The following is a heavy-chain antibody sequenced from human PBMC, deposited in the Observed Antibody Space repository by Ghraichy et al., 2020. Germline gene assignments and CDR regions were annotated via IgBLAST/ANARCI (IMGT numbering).Heavy chain of an antibody. D-gene: IGHD3-3*01. CDR3: ARSKYYNFRSGYYRDHDAFDI. J-gene: IGHJ3*02. CDR2: INSDGSST. CDR1: GFTFSSYC. V-gene: IGHV3-74*01. Sequence: GGSLRLSCAASGFTFSSYCMHWVRQAPGKGLEWVSLINSDGSSTCYADSVKGRFTISRDNAKNTLYLQMNSLRGEDTAVYFCARSKYYNFRSGYYRDHDAFDIWGQGTMVTVSS.